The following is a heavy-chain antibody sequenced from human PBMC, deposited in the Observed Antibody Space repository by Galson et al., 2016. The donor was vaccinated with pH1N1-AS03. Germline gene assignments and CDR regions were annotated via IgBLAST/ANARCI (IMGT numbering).Heavy chain of an antibody. CDR2: ISGSGGHT. J-gene: IGHJ4*02. Sequence: SLRLSCAASGFTFTSYSMNWVRQAPGEGLEWVSTISGSGGHTYYAGSVGGRFTISRDYSKNTLYLQMNSLRAEDTAVYHCVKDGVERAAAGFAYFDYWGQGTLVTVSS. D-gene: IGHD6-13*01. CDR1: GFTFTSYS. CDR3: VKDGVERAAAGFAYFDY. V-gene: IGHV3-23*01.